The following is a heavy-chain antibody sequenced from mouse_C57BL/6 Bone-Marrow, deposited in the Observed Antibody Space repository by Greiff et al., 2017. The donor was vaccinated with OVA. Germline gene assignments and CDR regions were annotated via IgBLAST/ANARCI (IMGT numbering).Heavy chain of an antibody. Sequence: EVNLVESGGDLVKPGGSLKLSCAASGFTFSSYGMSWVRQTPDKRLEWVATISSGGSYTYYPDSVKGRFTISRDNAKNTLYLQMSSLKSEDTAMYYCASTAQAAWFAYWGQGTLVTVSA. CDR2: ISSGGSYT. D-gene: IGHD3-2*02. V-gene: IGHV5-6*01. CDR3: ASTAQAAWFAY. CDR1: GFTFSSYG. J-gene: IGHJ3*01.